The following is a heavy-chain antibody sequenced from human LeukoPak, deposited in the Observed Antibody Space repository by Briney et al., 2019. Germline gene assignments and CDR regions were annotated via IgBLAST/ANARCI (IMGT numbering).Heavy chain of an antibody. V-gene: IGHV3-23*01. D-gene: IGHD3-10*01. CDR1: GFTFSSYA. Sequence: GGSLRLSCAASGFTFSSYAMSWVRQAPGKGLEWVSAISGSGGSTYYADSVKGRFTISRDNSKNTLYLQMNSLRADHTAVYYCALPSSAVIRGDAFDIWGQGTMVSVSS. CDR3: ALPSSAVIRGDAFDI. CDR2: ISGSGGST. J-gene: IGHJ3*02.